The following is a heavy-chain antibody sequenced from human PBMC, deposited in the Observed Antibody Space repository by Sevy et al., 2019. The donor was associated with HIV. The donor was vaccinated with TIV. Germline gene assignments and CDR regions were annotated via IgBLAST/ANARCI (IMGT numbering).Heavy chain of an antibody. J-gene: IGHJ4*02. V-gene: IGHV3-30*18. CDR3: AKATSGYYWLPVDY. Sequence: GGSLRLSCAASGFSFSNYWMHWVRQAPGKGLEWVAVISYDGSNKYYADSVKGRFTISRDNSKNTLYLQMNSLRAEDTAVYYCAKATSGYYWLPVDYWGQGTLVTVSS. D-gene: IGHD3-22*01. CDR2: ISYDGSNK. CDR1: GFSFSNYW.